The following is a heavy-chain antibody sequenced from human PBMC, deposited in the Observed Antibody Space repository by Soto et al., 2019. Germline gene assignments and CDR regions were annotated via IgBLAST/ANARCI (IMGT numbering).Heavy chain of an antibody. Sequence: GGSLRLSCAASGFTFSSYSMNWVRQAPGKGLEWVSYISSSSSTIYYADSVKGRFTISRDNAKNSLYLQMNSLRAEDTAVYYGARVHDGELGVYNWFDPWGQGTLVTVSS. CDR1: GFTFSSYS. CDR2: ISSSSSTI. V-gene: IGHV3-48*01. D-gene: IGHD1-26*01. J-gene: IGHJ5*02. CDR3: ARVHDGELGVYNWFDP.